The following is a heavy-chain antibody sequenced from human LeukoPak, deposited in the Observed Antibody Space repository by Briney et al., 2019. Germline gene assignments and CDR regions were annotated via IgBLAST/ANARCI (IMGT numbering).Heavy chain of an antibody. CDR1: GFTFSSYA. CDR2: ISGSGGMT. D-gene: IGHD3-16*01. V-gene: IGHV3-23*01. CDR3: AKAGGAATAYYFDY. J-gene: IGHJ4*02. Sequence: PGGSLRISCAASGFTFSSYAMSWVREAPGKGLDGFSAISGSGGMTYCAESVKGRFTITINNSNTTLSPQMNIMRVEDTAVYYYAKAGGAATAYYFDYWGQGTLVTVSS.